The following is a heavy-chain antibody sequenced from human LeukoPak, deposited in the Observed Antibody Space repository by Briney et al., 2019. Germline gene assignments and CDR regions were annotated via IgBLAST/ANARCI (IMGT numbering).Heavy chain of an antibody. V-gene: IGHV3-21*01. J-gene: IGHJ4*02. CDR2: ISSSSSYI. Sequence: GGSLRLSCAASRFTFSSYSMNWVRQAPGKGLEWVSSISSSSSYIYYADSVKGRFTISRDNAKNSLYLQMNSLRAEDTAVYYCARDMDSGSPYDYWGQGTLVTVSS. D-gene: IGHD1-1*01. CDR1: RFTFSSYS. CDR3: ARDMDSGSPYDY.